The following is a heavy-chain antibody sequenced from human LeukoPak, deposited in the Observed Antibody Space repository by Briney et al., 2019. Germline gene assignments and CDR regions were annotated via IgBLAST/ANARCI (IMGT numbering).Heavy chain of an antibody. Sequence: GASVKVSCKVSGYTLTELSMHWVRQAPGKGLEWMGGFDPEDGETIYAQKFQGRVTMTEDTSTDTAYMELSSLRSEDTAVYYCHTAPGGATVIDYWGQGTLVTVSS. CDR1: GYTLTELS. J-gene: IGHJ4*02. CDR2: FDPEDGET. V-gene: IGHV1-24*01. CDR3: HTAPGGATVIDY. D-gene: IGHD1-26*01.